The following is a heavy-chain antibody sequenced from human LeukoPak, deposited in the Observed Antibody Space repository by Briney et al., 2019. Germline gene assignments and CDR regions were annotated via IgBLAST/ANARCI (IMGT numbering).Heavy chain of an antibody. CDR1: GYTSTSYW. D-gene: IGHD3-10*01. CDR3: ARWDGYYGSGSPYYYMDV. CDR2: ISPGEADT. J-gene: IGHJ6*03. V-gene: IGHV5-51*01. Sequence: GESLKISGKASGYTSTSYWIGCVRRMPGKCLWWMGIISPGEADTRYSQSFQGQVTISADKSISTAYMQWSSLKASESAMYYCARWDGYYGSGSPYYYMDVWGKGTTVTVSS.